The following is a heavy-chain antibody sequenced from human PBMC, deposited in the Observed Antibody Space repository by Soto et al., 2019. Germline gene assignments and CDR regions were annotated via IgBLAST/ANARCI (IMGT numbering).Heavy chain of an antibody. J-gene: IGHJ6*03. Sequence: QVQLVQSGAEVKKPGASVKVSCKASGYTFTSYDINWVRQATGQGLEWMGWMNPNSGNTGYAQKFQGKVTMTRNTSISTAYMELSSLRSEDTAVYYCARFGTYSSSSYYYYYYTDVWGKGTTVTVSS. V-gene: IGHV1-8*01. CDR1: GYTFTSYD. CDR3: ARFGTYSSSSYYYYYYTDV. D-gene: IGHD6-6*01. CDR2: MNPNSGNT.